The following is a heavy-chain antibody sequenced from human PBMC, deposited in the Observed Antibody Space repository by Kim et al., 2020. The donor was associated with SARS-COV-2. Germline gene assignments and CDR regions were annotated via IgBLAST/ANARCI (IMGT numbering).Heavy chain of an antibody. CDR1: GFSFSDYA. J-gene: IGHJ6*02. CDR3: AKSSKNDPFGMVFGYFYGMDV. CDR2: IPHDGRNA. D-gene: IGHD3-3*01. Sequence: GGSLRLSCGASGFSFSDYAMNWVRQAPGKGLEWVATIPHDGRNAYYAASVKGRFSISRDNFRNTLSLQMNSLRAEDSAVFYCAKSSKNDPFGMVFGYFYGMDVSGQGTTVTVSS. V-gene: IGHV3-30*18.